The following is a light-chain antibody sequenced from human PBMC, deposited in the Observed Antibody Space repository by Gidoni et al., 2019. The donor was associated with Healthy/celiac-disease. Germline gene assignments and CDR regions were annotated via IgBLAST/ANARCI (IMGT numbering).Light chain of an antibody. CDR3: QQSYSTPWT. CDR1: QSISSY. CDR2: TAS. Sequence: DMQMTQSPSSLSASVGDRVTITCLASQSISSYLNWYQQKPGKAPKLLIYTASSLQSGVPSRFSGSGSGTDFTLTISSLQPEDFATYYCQQSYSTPWTFGQGTKVEIK. V-gene: IGKV1-39*01. J-gene: IGKJ1*01.